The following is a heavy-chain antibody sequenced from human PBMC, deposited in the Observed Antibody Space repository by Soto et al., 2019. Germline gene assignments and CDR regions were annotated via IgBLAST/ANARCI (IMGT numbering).Heavy chain of an antibody. D-gene: IGHD4-4*01. J-gene: IGHJ4*02. CDR1: GCTFSNHA. Sequence: EVQLLDSGGALVQPGGSLRLSCATSGCTFSNHAMSWVRQAPGKGLEWVSTFTTSGDFTYYADSVKGRFTISRDNSKSTLYLQMNSLRVEDTAVYYCARLVTDWGQGTLVTVSS. V-gene: IGHV3-23*01. CDR3: ARLVTD. CDR2: FTTSGDFT.